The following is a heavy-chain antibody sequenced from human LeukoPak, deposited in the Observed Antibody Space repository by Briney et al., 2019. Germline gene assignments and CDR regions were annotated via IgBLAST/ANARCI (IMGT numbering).Heavy chain of an antibody. Sequence: ASVKVSCKASGYTFTGYXXXXVRQAPGQGLXXXXXXNPNSGGTTYPQKFQAWVPLTRDTSISTAYMELSRLRSDDTAVYYCARVVDTAVVPWFDPWGQGTLVTVSS. CDR1: GYTFTGYX. J-gene: IGHJ5*02. CDR3: ARVVDTAVVPWFDP. V-gene: IGHV1-2*04. CDR2: XNPNSGGT. D-gene: IGHD5-18*01.